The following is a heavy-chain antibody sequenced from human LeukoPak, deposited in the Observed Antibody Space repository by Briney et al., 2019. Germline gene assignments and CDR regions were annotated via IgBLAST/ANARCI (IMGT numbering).Heavy chain of an antibody. J-gene: IGHJ3*02. Sequence: GGSLRLSCAASGFTFSSHSMNWVRQAPGKGLEWVSSIGGSSSSIYYADSVKGRFTISRDNAKNSLYLQMNSVRAEDTAVYYCAREYGEAFDIWGQGTMVTVSS. CDR3: AREYGEAFDI. V-gene: IGHV3-21*01. CDR1: GFTFSSHS. CDR2: IGGSSSSI. D-gene: IGHD4-17*01.